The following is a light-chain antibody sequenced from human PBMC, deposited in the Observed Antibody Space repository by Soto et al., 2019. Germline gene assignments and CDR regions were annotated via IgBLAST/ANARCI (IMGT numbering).Light chain of an antibody. CDR3: QQYNNWPGT. Sequence: EIVMTQSPATLSVSPWERSTLSCRASQSVSSNLAWYQQKPGQAPRLLIYGASTRATGIPARFSGSGSGTEFTLTISSLQSEDFEVDYCQQYNNWPGTFGPGTKVDIK. CDR1: QSVSSN. CDR2: GAS. V-gene: IGKV3-15*01. J-gene: IGKJ3*01.